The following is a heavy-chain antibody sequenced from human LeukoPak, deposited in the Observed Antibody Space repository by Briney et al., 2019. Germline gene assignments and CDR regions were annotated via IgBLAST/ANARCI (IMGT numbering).Heavy chain of an antibody. CDR3: ARAGPYYYYGMDV. Sequence: PGGSLRLSCAASGFTVSSNYMSWVRQAPGKGLEWVSVIYSGGSTYYADSVKGRFTISRDNSKNTLYLQMNSLRAEDTAVYYRARAGPYYYYGMDVWGQGTTVTVSS. CDR1: GFTVSSNY. CDR2: IYSGGST. V-gene: IGHV3-66*01. J-gene: IGHJ6*02. D-gene: IGHD2-8*02.